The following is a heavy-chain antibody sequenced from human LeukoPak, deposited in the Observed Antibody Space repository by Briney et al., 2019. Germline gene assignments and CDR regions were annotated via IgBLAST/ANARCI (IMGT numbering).Heavy chain of an antibody. J-gene: IGHJ4*02. CDR2: IWYDGTTK. CDR3: STEDVSGSFDY. CDR1: GFTFSSYG. Sequence: PGGSLRLSFAASGFTFSSYGMHWVRQAPGQGLEWVAVIWYDGTTKYYADSVKGRFTISRDNSKNTLYLQMNSLSVEDTAVYFCSTEDVSGSFDYWGQGTPVTVSS. V-gene: IGHV3-33*01. D-gene: IGHD3-10*01.